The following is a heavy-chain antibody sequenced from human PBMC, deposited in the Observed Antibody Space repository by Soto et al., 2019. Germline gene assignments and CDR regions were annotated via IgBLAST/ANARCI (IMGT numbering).Heavy chain of an antibody. D-gene: IGHD3-10*02. J-gene: IGHJ4*02. CDR1: GFVFSDFQ. CDR3: ARDNLAVQGAFDH. CDR2: ITGTSAFL. Sequence: EVQLLQSAGGLVKPGWSLRLSCAASGFVFSDFQLNWVRQAPGRGLEWLASITGTSAFLFYADSIKGRFTISRDNPKNFLFLQMDSLGPEDTAVYYCARDNLAVQGAFDHWGQGALVTVSS. V-gene: IGHV3-21*02.